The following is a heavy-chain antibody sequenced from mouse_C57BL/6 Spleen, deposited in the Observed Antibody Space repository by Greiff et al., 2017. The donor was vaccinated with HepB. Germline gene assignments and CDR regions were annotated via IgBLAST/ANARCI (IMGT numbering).Heavy chain of an antibody. CDR1: GYTFTDYN. Sequence: VQLQQSGPELVKPGASVKIPCKASGYTFTDYNMDWVKQSHGKSLEWIGDINPNNGGTIYNQKFKGKATLTVDKSSSTAYMELRSLTSEDTAVYYCARGTTVHYYAMDYWGQGTSVTVSS. CDR2: INPNNGGT. J-gene: IGHJ4*01. D-gene: IGHD1-1*01. CDR3: ARGTTVHYYAMDY. V-gene: IGHV1-18*01.